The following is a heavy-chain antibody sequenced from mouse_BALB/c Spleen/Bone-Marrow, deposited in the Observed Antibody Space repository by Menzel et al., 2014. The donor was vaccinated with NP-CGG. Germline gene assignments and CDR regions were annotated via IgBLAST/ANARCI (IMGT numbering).Heavy chain of an antibody. V-gene: IGHV2-9*02. CDR1: GFSLTSYG. Sequence: VQGVESGPGLVAPSQRLSITCTVSGFSLTSYGVHWVRQPPGKGLEWLGVIWAGGSTNYNSALMSRLSISKDNSKSQVFLKMNSLQTDDTAMYYCARGYGSAWFAYWGQGTLVTVSA. CDR3: ARGYGSAWFAY. CDR2: IWAGGST. J-gene: IGHJ3*01. D-gene: IGHD1-1*02.